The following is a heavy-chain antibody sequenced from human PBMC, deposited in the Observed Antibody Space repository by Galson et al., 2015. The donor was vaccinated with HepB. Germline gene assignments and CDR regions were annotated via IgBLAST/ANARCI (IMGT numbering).Heavy chain of an antibody. CDR2: ISGNGDST. J-gene: IGHJ5*01. Sequence: SLRLSCAASGFAFDSHAMSWVRQAPGRGLEWISGISGNGDSTFYADSVKGRFTVSRDNSNNMLYLQMNSLRAEDAGLYFCAKGYGSFDSWAQGILVTVSP. D-gene: IGHD5-18*01. V-gene: IGHV3-23*01. CDR1: GFAFDSHA. CDR3: AKGYGSFDS.